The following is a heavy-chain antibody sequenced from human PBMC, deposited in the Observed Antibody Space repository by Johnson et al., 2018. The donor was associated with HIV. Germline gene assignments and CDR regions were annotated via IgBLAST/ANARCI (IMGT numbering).Heavy chain of an antibody. D-gene: IGHD3-22*01. J-gene: IGHJ3*02. V-gene: IGHV3-74*02. CDR1: GFTFSSYG. CDR3: VSGYYDSGGFYSDAFDI. Sequence: VQLVESGGGLVQPGGSLRLSCAASGFTFSSYGMHWVRQAPGKGLVWVSRINSDGSSTSYADSVKGRFTISRDNAKNTLYLQMNSLRAEDTAVYYCVSGYYDSGGFYSDAFDIWGQGTRVTVSS. CDR2: INSDGSST.